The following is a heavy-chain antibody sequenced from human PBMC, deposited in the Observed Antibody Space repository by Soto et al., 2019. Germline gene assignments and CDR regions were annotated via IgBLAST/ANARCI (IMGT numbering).Heavy chain of an antibody. J-gene: IGHJ4*02. V-gene: IGHV3-21*01. CDR1: GFTFSSYS. D-gene: IGHD6-13*01. CDR3: ARESPLAAAGTFDY. CDR2: ISSSSSYI. Sequence: GGSLRLSCAASGFTFSSYSMNWVRQAPGKGLEWVSSISSSSSYIYYADSVKGRFTISRDNAKNSLYLQMNSLRAEDTAVYYCARESPLAAAGTFDYWGQGTLVTVSS.